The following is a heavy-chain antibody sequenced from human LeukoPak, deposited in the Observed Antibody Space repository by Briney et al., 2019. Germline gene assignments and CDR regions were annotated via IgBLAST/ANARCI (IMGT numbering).Heavy chain of an antibody. CDR3: AREYGSGWYDY. D-gene: IGHD6-19*01. Sequence: PGGSLRLSCAASGFTFSSYIMNWVRQAPGKGLEWVSSISSSSSYIYYADSVKGRFTISRDNAKNSLYPQMNSLTVEDTAVYYCAREYGSGWYDYWGQGTLVTVSS. CDR1: GFTFSSYI. J-gene: IGHJ4*02. CDR2: ISSSSSYI. V-gene: IGHV3-21*01.